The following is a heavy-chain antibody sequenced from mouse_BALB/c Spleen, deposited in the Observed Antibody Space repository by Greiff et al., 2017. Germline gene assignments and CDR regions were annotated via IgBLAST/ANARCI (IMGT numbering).Heavy chain of an antibody. V-gene: IGHV2-4-1*01. Sequence: VKLMESGPGLVQPSQSLSITCTVSGFSLTSYGVHWVRQSPGKGLEWLGVIWSGGSTDYNAAFISRLSISKDNSKSQVFFKMNSLQADDTAIYYCARKDSSGPGFAYWGQGTLVTVSA. D-gene: IGHD3-2*01. J-gene: IGHJ3*01. CDR1: GFSLTSYG. CDR2: IWSGGST. CDR3: ARKDSSGPGFAY.